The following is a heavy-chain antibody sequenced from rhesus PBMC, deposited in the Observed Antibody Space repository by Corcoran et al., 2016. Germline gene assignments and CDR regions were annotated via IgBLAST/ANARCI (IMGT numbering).Heavy chain of an antibody. CDR2: IGG. J-gene: IGHJ6*01. V-gene: IGHV4-127*01. D-gene: IGHD1-26*01. Sequence: QVQLKESGPGLVKPSETLSLTCTVSGDSIISGYAWSWIRQPPGKGLEWIGYIGGYYNPSLKRRVTLSKDTSKNQFSLNLPSVTAADTAVYYCASGLNYGAPNFGLDSWGQGVVVTVSS. CDR3: ASGLNYGAPNFGLDS. CDR1: GDSIISGYA.